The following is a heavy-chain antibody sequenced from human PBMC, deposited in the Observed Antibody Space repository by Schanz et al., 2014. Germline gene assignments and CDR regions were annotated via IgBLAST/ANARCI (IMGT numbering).Heavy chain of an antibody. D-gene: IGHD7-27*01. CDR2: IKQDGSEK. V-gene: IGHV3-7*01. J-gene: IGHJ4*02. CDR3: AKYGGELGVSFEY. CDR1: GFTFSNYW. Sequence: EVQVVESGGGLVQPGGSLRLSCAASGFTFSNYWMSWVRQAPGEGLEWVANIKQDGSEKYYVDSVKGRFTISRDNAKNSLYLQMNSLRPEDTAVYYCAKYGGELGVSFEYWGQGTLVTVSS.